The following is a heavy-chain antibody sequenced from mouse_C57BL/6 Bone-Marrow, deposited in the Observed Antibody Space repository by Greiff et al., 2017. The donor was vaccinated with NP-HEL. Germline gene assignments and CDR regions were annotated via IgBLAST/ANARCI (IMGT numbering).Heavy chain of an antibody. CDR3: ARAEDTTGYYYAMDY. CDR1: GYTFTSYW. D-gene: IGHD2-12*01. J-gene: IGHJ4*01. Sequence: QVQLQQPGAELVKPGASVKLSCKASGYTFTSYWMQWVKQRPGQGLEWIGEIDPSDSYTNYNQKFKGKATLSVDTSSSTAYMQLSSLTSEDSAVYYCARAEDTTGYYYAMDYWGQGTSVTVSS. V-gene: IGHV1-50*01. CDR2: IDPSDSYT.